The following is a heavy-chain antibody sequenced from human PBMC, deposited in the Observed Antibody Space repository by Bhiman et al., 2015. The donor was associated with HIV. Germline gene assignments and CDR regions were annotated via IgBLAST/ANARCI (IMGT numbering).Heavy chain of an antibody. J-gene: IGHJ3*02. CDR1: GFSFESYG. D-gene: IGHD3-3*01. CDR2: IWFDGSMK. Sequence: QVQLXESGGGVVQPGRSLRLSCAASGFSFESYGMHWVRKAPGKGLEWVALIWFDGSMKHYPDSVKGRFIISRDNSKNMVYLQMNSLRAEDTAVYYCAKDYAIFGVAIMRDGLPFDAFDIWGQGTMVTVSS. CDR3: AKDYAIFGVAIMRDGLPFDAFDI. V-gene: IGHV3-33*06.